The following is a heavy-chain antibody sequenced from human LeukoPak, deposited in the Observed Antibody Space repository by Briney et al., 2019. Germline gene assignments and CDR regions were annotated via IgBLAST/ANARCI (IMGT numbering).Heavy chain of an antibody. CDR3: AKAASYGVQPYYFDY. J-gene: IGHJ4*02. V-gene: IGHV3-30*02. Sequence: GRSLRLSCAASGFTFSSYGMHWVRQAPGKGLEWVAFIRYDGSNKYYADSVKGRFTISRDNSKNTLYLQMNSLRAEDTAVYYCAKAASYGVQPYYFDYWGQGTLVTVSS. D-gene: IGHD4-17*01. CDR1: GFTFSSYG. CDR2: IRYDGSNK.